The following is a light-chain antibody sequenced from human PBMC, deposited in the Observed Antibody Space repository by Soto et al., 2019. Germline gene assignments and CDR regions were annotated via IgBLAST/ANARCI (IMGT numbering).Light chain of an antibody. Sequence: QSALTQPASVSGAPGQSITISCTGTSSDVGGYDYVSWYQQHPGKAPKLIIYGVSNRPSGVSDRFSASKSGNTASLSISGLQAEDEADYYCSSYTSISTRLFGGGTKLTVL. CDR1: SSDVGGYDY. CDR2: GVS. J-gene: IGLJ2*01. CDR3: SSYTSISTRL. V-gene: IGLV2-14*03.